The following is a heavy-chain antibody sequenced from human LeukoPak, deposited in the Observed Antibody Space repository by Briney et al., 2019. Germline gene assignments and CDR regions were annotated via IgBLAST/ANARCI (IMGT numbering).Heavy chain of an antibody. CDR2: IYYSGST. V-gene: IGHV4-59*01. CDR3: ARELAGGAAGFDY. CDR1: GGSISSYY. Sequence: PSETLSLTWTVSGGSISSYYWSWIRQPPGKGLEWIGYIYYSGSTNYNPSLKSRVTISVDTSKNQFSLKLSSVTAADTAVYYCARELAGGAAGFDYWGQGTLVTVSS. J-gene: IGHJ4*02. D-gene: IGHD6-13*01.